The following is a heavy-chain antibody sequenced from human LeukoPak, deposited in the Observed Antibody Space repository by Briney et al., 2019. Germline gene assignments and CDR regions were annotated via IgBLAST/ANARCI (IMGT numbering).Heavy chain of an antibody. CDR1: GLTFSSYA. CDR2: VSGSGSTT. J-gene: IGHJ4*02. Sequence: PGGSLRLSCAASGLTFSSYAMSWGRPAPPQGLRWVSAVSGSGSTTYYADSVKGRFTISRDNSKNTLYLQMSSLRAEDTAVYYCAKVGDYYGSGKYSNFDYWGQGTLVTVSS. V-gene: IGHV3-23*01. D-gene: IGHD3-10*01. CDR3: AKVGDYYGSGKYSNFDY.